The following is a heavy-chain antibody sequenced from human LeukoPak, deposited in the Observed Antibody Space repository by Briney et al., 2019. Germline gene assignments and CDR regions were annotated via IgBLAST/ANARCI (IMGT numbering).Heavy chain of an antibody. V-gene: IGHV3-21*01. D-gene: IGHD6-19*01. CDR3: ARDPSSGWYLKGWFDP. CDR1: GFTFSSYS. Sequence: GGSLRLSCAASGFTFSSYSMNWVRQAPGKGLEWVSSVSSSSNYIYYADSVKGRFTISRDNAKNSLYLQMNSLRAEDTAVYYCARDPSSGWYLKGWFDPWGQGTLVTVSS. CDR2: VSSSSNYI. J-gene: IGHJ5*02.